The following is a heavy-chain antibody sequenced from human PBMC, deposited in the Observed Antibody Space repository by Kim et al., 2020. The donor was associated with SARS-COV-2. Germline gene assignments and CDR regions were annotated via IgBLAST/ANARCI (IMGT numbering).Heavy chain of an antibody. CDR3: ARGRTPFTMIVVVITNSAFDI. CDR2: MNPNSGNT. Sequence: ASVKVSCKASGYTFTSYDINWVRQATGQGLEWMGWMNPNSGNTGYAQKFQGRVTMTRNTSISTAYMELSSLRSEDTAVYYCARGRTPFTMIVVVITNSAFDIWGQGTMVTVSS. D-gene: IGHD3-22*01. V-gene: IGHV1-8*01. J-gene: IGHJ3*02. CDR1: GYTFTSYD.